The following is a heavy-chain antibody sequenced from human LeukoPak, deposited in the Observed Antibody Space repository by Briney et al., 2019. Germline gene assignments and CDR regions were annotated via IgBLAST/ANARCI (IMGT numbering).Heavy chain of an antibody. D-gene: IGHD2-2*01. CDR1: GYTFTSYD. CDR2: MNPNSGNT. Sequence: ASVTVSCKASGYTFTSYDINWVRQATGQGLEWMGWMNPNSGNTGYAQKFQGRVTITRNTSITTAYMELSSLRSEDTAVYYCARRCSSTSCTFDYWGQGTLVTVSS. J-gene: IGHJ4*02. V-gene: IGHV1-8*03. CDR3: ARRCSSTSCTFDY.